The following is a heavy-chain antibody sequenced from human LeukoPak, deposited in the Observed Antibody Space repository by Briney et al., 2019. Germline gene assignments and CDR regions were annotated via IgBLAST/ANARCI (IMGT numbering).Heavy chain of an antibody. CDR2: IYPGDSDT. CDR3: ARDSGGFDY. J-gene: IGHJ4*02. V-gene: IGHV5-51*03. CDR1: GTSFTSHW. D-gene: IGHD3-10*01. Sequence: GESLKISWSGSGTSFTSHWNGCGRQMGGEVVEWMGIIYPGDSDTRYSPSFQGQVTISADKSISTAYLQWSSLKASDTAMYYCARDSGGFDYWGQGTLVTVSS.